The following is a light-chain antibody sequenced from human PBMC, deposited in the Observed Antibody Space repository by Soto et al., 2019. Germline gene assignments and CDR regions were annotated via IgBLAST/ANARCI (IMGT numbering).Light chain of an antibody. CDR3: SSYLSSQTYV. Sequence: QSALTQPASVSGSPGQSITISCTGTSSDVGAYNYVSWYQQHPGKAPKLIIYDVSNRPSGISNRFSGSKSGNTASLTISGLQAEDEADYYCSSYLSSQTYVFGTGTKVTVL. V-gene: IGLV2-14*03. J-gene: IGLJ1*01. CDR1: SSDVGAYNY. CDR2: DVS.